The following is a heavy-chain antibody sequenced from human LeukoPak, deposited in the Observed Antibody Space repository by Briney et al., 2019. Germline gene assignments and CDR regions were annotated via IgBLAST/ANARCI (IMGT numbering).Heavy chain of an antibody. V-gene: IGHV1-46*01. Sequence: GASVKVSCKASGYTFTSYYMHWVRQAPGQGLEWMGIINPSGGSTSYAQKFQGRVTMTRDTSTSTVYMELSSLRSEDTAVYYCARASYDSSGYYPNTIDYWGQGTLVTVSS. CDR3: ARASYDSSGYYPNTIDY. CDR2: INPSGGST. CDR1: GYTFTSYY. D-gene: IGHD3-22*01. J-gene: IGHJ4*02.